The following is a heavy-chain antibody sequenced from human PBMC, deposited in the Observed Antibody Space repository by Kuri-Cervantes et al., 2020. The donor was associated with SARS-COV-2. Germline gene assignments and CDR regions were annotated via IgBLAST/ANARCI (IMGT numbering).Heavy chain of an antibody. D-gene: IGHD4-17*01. Sequence: GESLKISCAASGLTFSTFAMGWVRQAPGKGLEWVSFIDNAASNTYYADFVKGRFTISRDSSTNMVSLQMNSLRGDDTAVYYCAKDREVHDYGGSFDYWGQGTLVTVSS. J-gene: IGHJ4*02. CDR2: IDNAASNT. CDR3: AKDREVHDYGGSFDY. CDR1: GLTFSTFA. V-gene: IGHV3-23*03.